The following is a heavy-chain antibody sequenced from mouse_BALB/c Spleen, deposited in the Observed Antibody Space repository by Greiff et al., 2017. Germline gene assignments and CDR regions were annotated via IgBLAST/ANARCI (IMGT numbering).Heavy chain of an antibody. CDR1: GYTFTSYW. Sequence: QVQLKQPGAELVRPGASVKLSCKASGYTFTSYWINWVKQRPGQGLEWIGNIYPSDSYTNYNQKFKDKATLTVDKSSSTAYMQLSSPTSEDSAVYYCTRFGLRRDYYAMDYWGQGTSVTVSS. D-gene: IGHD2-2*01. V-gene: IGHV1-69*02. CDR3: TRFGLRRDYYAMDY. J-gene: IGHJ4*01. CDR2: IYPSDSYT.